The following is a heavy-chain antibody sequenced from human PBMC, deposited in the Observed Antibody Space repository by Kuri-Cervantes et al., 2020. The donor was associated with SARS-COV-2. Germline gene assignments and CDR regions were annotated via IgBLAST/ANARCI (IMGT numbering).Heavy chain of an antibody. V-gene: IGHV4-38-2*02. CDR3: ARRESSRAFDY. J-gene: IGHJ4*02. CDR1: GYSISSGYN. CDR2: IYHSGST. Sequence: ESLKISCTVSGYSISSGYNWGWIRQPPGKGLEWIGSIYHSGSTYYNPSLKSRVTISVDTSKNQFSLKLSSVTAADTAVYYCARRESSRAFDYWGQGTLVTVSS. D-gene: IGHD6-6*01.